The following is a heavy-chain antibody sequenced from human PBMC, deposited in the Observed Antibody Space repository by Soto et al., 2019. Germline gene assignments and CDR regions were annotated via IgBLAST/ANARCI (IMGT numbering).Heavy chain of an antibody. CDR3: ARAVGPAAYGMDV. CDR1: GVTFSDYY. D-gene: IGHD2-2*01. V-gene: IGHV3-11*01. CDR2: ISSSGSTI. J-gene: IGHJ6*02. Sequence: PGGSLSLSCSSSGVTFSDYYMSLLRQIPGKGLEWVSYISSSGSTIYYADSVKGRFTISRDNAKNSLYLQMNSLRAEDTAVYYCARAVGPAAYGMDVWGQGTTVTVSS.